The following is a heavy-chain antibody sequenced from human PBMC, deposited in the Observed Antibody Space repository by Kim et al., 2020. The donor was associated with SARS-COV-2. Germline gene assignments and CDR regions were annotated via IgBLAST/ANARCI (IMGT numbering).Heavy chain of an antibody. V-gene: IGHV3-30*18. CDR3: AKGNYGDYVGSYFDY. Sequence: GGSLRLSCAASRFTFSNYGMHWVRQAPGKALEWVAVISYDGSDRYYADSVKGRFTISRDNSKNTLYLQMNSLRAEDTAVYYCAKGNYGDYVGSYFDYWGQGTLVTVSS. CDR2: ISYDGSDR. J-gene: IGHJ4*02. D-gene: IGHD4-17*01. CDR1: RFTFSNYG.